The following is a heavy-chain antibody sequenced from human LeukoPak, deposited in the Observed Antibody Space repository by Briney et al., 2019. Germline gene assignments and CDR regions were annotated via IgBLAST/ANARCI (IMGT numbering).Heavy chain of an antibody. V-gene: IGHV1-24*01. CDR3: ATARAGYSSGWFQGAEYFQH. CDR2: FDPEDGET. J-gene: IGHJ1*01. Sequence: GASVKVSCKVSGYTLTELSMHWVRQAPGKGLEWMGGFDPEDGETIYAQKFQGRVTMTEDTSTDTAYMELSSLRSEDTAVYYCATARAGYSSGWFQGAEYFQHWGQGTLVTVSS. CDR1: GYTLTELS. D-gene: IGHD6-19*01.